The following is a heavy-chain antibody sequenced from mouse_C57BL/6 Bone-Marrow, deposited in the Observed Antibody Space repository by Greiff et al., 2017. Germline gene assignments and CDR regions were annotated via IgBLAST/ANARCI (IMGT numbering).Heavy chain of an antibody. CDR2: IRNKANGYTT. V-gene: IGHV7-3*01. CDR3: ARLGTTMDY. D-gene: IGHD2-3*01. Sequence: KVVESGGGLVQPGGSLSLSCAASGFTFTDYYMSWVRQPPGKALEWLGFIRNKANGYTTEYSASVKGRFTISRDNSQSILYLQMNALRAEDSATYYCARLGTTMDYWGQGTSVTVSS. CDR1: GFTFTDYY. J-gene: IGHJ4*01.